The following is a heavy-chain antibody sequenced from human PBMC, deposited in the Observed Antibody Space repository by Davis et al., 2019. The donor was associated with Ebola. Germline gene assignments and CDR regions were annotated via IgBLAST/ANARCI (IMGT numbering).Heavy chain of an antibody. J-gene: IGHJ6*04. V-gene: IGHV3-30*03. Sequence: PGGSLRLSCAASGFTFSTYGMHWVRQAPGKGLEWVALISYDGSIKYYADSVKGRFTISRDNSKNTLYLQMNSLRPEDTALFYCARPRSSSWFRVDYSGMDVWGKGTTVTVSS. CDR1: GFTFSTYG. CDR3: ARPRSSSWFRVDYSGMDV. CDR2: ISYDGSIK. D-gene: IGHD6-13*01.